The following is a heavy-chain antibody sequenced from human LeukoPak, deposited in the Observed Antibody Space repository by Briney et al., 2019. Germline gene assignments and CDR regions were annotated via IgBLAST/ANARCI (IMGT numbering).Heavy chain of an antibody. V-gene: IGHV1-2*02. CDR3: VNRRMVGDPYAY. Sequence: ASVKVSCKASGYTFTGYYIYWVRQAPGQGLEWMGWINPSSGGTKYAQKFQGRVTLTRETSIITAYMELSRLTSADTAVYYCVNRRMVGDPYAYWGQGTLVTVSS. CDR2: INPSSGGT. J-gene: IGHJ4*02. CDR1: GYTFTGYY. D-gene: IGHD1-26*01.